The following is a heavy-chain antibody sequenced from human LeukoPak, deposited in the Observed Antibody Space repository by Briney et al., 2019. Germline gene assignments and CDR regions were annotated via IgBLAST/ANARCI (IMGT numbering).Heavy chain of an antibody. V-gene: IGHV1-18*01. CDR2: ISAYNGNT. D-gene: IGHD3/OR15-3a*01. CDR3: ARPGTGIDAFDI. J-gene: IGHJ3*02. Sequence: EASVKVSCKASGYTFTSYGISWVRQAPGQGLEWMGWISAYNGNTNYAQKLQGRVTITTDESTSTAYMELSSLRSEDTAVYYCARPGTGIDAFDIWGQGTMVTVSS. CDR1: GYTFTSYG.